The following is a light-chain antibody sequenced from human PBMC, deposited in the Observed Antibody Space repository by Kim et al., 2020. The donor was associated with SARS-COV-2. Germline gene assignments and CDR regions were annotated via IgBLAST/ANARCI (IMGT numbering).Light chain of an antibody. J-gene: IGKJ1*01. Sequence: PVKRATLPCRASQSVNNNYSAWYQQKPEQAPRLLIYGASTRATGIPDRFSGSGSGTDFTLTISRLEPEDFAVYYCQQYGTSPPWTFGQGTKVDIK. CDR1: QSVNNNY. V-gene: IGKV3-20*01. CDR2: GAS. CDR3: QQYGTSPPWT.